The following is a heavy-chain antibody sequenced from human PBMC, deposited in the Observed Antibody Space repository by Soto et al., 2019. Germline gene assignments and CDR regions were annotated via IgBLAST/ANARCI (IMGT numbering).Heavy chain of an antibody. V-gene: IGHV4-59*01. Sequence: PSETLSLTCRVSGSSISSYYWSWLRQPPGKGLEWMGNIYYTGSINYHPSLKSRVFMSVESSKNQLSLRLNSVTAADTAVYYCNRVGGYPGDYPKVADWGHGARVTVS. CDR1: GSSISSYY. D-gene: IGHD4-17*01. CDR2: IYYTGSI. J-gene: IGHJ4*01. CDR3: NRVGGYPGDYPKVAD.